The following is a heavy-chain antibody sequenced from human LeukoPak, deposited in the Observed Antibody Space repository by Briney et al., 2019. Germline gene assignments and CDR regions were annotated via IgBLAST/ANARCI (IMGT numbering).Heavy chain of an antibody. Sequence: PGGSLRLSCAASGFIFSRYKMNWVRQAPGKGLEWVSHISSRGTITYYADSVKGRFTISRDNAKNSLCLQMNNLRAEDTAVYYCARTAYYYDSSGYDDAFDIWGQGTMVTVSS. D-gene: IGHD3-22*01. CDR2: ISSRGTIT. CDR1: GFIFSRYK. J-gene: IGHJ3*02. V-gene: IGHV3-48*03. CDR3: ARTAYYYDSSGYDDAFDI.